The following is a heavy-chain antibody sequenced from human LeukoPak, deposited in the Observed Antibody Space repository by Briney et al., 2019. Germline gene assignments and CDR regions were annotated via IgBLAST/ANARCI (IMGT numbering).Heavy chain of an antibody. CDR1: GFTFSSYS. CDR2: ISSSSSYI. D-gene: IGHD3-16*01. Sequence: GGSLRLSCAASGFTFSSYSMNWVRQAPGKGLEWVSSISSSSSYIYYADSVKGRFTISRDNAKNALYLQMNSLRVEDTAMYYCARGLSRPRGYALYWGQGTLVTVSS. J-gene: IGHJ4*02. V-gene: IGHV3-21*01. CDR3: ARGLSRPRGYALY.